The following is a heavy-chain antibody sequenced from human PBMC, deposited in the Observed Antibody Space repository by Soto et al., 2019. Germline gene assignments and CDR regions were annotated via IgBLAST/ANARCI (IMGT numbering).Heavy chain of an antibody. CDR1: GFKFSTFA. Sequence: PWWSLKLSCAASGFKFSTFAMSCVRQAPGKGLEWVSGLGDSGTKTYYAASVRGRFIISRDNSKNTVDLQMNSLRAEDTAVYYCAKEFDTSGYYPYYYAIDVWGQATT. CDR2: LGDSGTKT. D-gene: IGHD3-22*01. CDR3: AKEFDTSGYYPYYYAIDV. V-gene: IGHV3-23*01. J-gene: IGHJ6*02.